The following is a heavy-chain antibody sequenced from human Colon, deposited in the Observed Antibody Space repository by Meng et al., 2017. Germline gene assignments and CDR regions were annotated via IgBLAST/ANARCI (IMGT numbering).Heavy chain of an antibody. CDR2: TSHSGST. CDR1: GGSISRSDW. D-gene: IGHD3-22*01. CDR3: ASSDYYRSDY. V-gene: IGHV4-4*02. Sequence: VQLTESGPGLVKPSETLSLTCACSGGSISRSDWWSWVRQPPGKGLEWIGETSHSGSTNYSPSLKSRVTISLDKSKNQLSLKLNSVTAADTAVYYCASSDYYRSDYWGQGTLVTVSS. J-gene: IGHJ4*02.